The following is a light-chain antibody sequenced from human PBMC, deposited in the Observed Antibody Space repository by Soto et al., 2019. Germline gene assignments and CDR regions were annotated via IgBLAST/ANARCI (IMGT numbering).Light chain of an antibody. CDR3: QQRSNWPPLT. CDR2: DAS. CDR1: QSVSSY. V-gene: IGKV3-11*01. Sequence: EIVLTQSPATLSLSPGERATLSCRASQSVSSYLAWYQQKPGQAPTLLIYDASNRATGIPARFSGSGSGTDFTLTISSLETEDFAVYYCQQRSNWPPLTFGGGTKVEIK. J-gene: IGKJ4*01.